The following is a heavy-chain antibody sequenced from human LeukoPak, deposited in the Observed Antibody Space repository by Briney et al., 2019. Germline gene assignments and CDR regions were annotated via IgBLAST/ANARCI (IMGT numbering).Heavy chain of an antibody. Sequence: GGSLRLSCTASGFTFSRYAMSWVRQAPGKGLEWVSVIYSGGSTYYADSVKGRFTVSRDNSKNTLYLQMNSLRAEDTAVYYCEGSLKQPGLDYWGQGTLVTVSS. J-gene: IGHJ4*02. CDR2: IYSGGST. CDR3: EGSLKQPGLDY. V-gene: IGHV3-66*01. D-gene: IGHD6-13*01. CDR1: GFTFSRYA.